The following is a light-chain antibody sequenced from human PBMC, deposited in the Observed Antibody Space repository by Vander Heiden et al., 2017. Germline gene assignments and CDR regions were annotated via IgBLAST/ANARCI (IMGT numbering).Light chain of an antibody. V-gene: IGLV1-47*01. CDR3: AAWDDSLSVV. CDR1: SSNGGSNS. Sequence: HSVLTQPPSASAAPGQRVITSSSGSSSNGGSNSVYWYQHLPGTAPKLLIYGDVQRPSGVPDRFSASKSGTSASLAISGLRAEDEAHYYCAAWDDSLSVVFGGGTKLTVL. CDR2: GDV. J-gene: IGLJ2*01.